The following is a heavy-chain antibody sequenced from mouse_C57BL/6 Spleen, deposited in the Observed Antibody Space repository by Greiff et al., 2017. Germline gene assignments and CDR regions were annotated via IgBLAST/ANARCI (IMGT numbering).Heavy chain of an antibody. J-gene: IGHJ2*01. CDR3: ARKTTVVAEY. V-gene: IGHV1-22*01. CDR1: GYTFTDYN. Sequence: VQLQQSGPELVKPGASVKMSCKASGYTFTDYNMHWVKQSHGKSLEWIGYINPNNGGTSYNQKFKGKATLTVNKSSSTAYMELRSRTSEDSAVYYYARKTTVVAEYWGQGTTLTVSS. CDR2: INPNNGGT. D-gene: IGHD1-1*01.